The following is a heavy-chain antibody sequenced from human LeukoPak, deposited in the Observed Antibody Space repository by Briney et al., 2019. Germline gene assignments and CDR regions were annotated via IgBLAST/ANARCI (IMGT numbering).Heavy chain of an antibody. CDR1: GFTFSSYG. J-gene: IGHJ4*02. V-gene: IGHV3-23*01. CDR3: AKDLWWPTYYFDY. D-gene: IGHD4/OR15-4a*01. CDR2: ISGSGGST. Sequence: GGSLRLSCAASGFTFSSYGMNWVRQAPGKGLEWVSAISGSGGSTYYADSVKGRFTISRDNSKNTLYLQMNSLRAEDTAVYYCAKDLWWPTYYFDYWGQGTLVTVSS.